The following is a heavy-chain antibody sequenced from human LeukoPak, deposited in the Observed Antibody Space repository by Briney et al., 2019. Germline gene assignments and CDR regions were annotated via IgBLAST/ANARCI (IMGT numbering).Heavy chain of an antibody. D-gene: IGHD6-13*01. J-gene: IGHJ3*02. CDR1: GYSISSGFY. CDR2: IYHSGRT. Sequence: PSETLSLTCTVSGYSISSGFYWAWIRQPPGKGLAWIGSIYHSGRTHYNPSLKSRVTISVDTSKNQFSLKLSSVTAADTAVYYCARDLGSQQQLVGGAFDIWGQGTMVTVSS. CDR3: ARDLGSQQQLVGGAFDI. V-gene: IGHV4-38-2*02.